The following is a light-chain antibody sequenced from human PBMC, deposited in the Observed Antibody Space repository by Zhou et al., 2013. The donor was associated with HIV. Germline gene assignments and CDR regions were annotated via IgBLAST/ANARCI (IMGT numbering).Light chain of an antibody. V-gene: IGKV1-9*01. CDR1: QGISSY. J-gene: IGKJ1*01. Sequence: DIQMTQSPSSVSASVGDRVTITCRASQGISSYLAWYQQKPGKAPQLLIYAASTLQSGVPSRFSGSGSGTEFTLTINSLQPEDFATYYCQQLNGYPQTFGQGTKVEIK. CDR2: AAS. CDR3: QQLNGYPQT.